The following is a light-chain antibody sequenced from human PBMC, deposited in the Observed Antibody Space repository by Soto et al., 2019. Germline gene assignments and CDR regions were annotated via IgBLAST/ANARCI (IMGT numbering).Light chain of an antibody. CDR2: EVS. V-gene: IGLV2-14*01. J-gene: IGLJ3*02. Sequence: QSALTQPASVSGSPGQSITISCTGTSSDVGGYNYVSWYQQHPGKAPKLMIYEVSNRPSGVSNRFSGSKSGNTASLTISGLQAEEGADYYCSSYTSSSTRVFGGGTKPTVL. CDR1: SSDVGGYNY. CDR3: SSYTSSSTRV.